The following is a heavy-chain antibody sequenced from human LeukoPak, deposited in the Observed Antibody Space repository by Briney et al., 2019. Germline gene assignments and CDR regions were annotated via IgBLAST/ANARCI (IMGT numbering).Heavy chain of an antibody. D-gene: IGHD3-10*01. Sequence: SETLSLTCTVSGGSIGSSSYYWGWIRQPPGKGLEWIGSFYYSGSTYYNPSLKSRVTMSVDTSENQFSLKLSSVTAADTAVYYCARGFPTYGSGSPSDYWGQGTLVTVSS. CDR3: ARGFPTYGSGSPSDY. CDR2: FYYSGST. CDR1: GGSIGSSSYY. V-gene: IGHV4-39*07. J-gene: IGHJ4*02.